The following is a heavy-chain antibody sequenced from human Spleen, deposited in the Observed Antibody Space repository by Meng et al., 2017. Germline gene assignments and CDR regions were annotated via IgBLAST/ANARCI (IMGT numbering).Heavy chain of an antibody. CDR1: GYTFTSYD. J-gene: IGHJ4*02. Sequence: ASVKLSCKSSGYTFTSYDINWVRQATGQGLEWMGWMNPNSGNTGYAQKFQDRVTITRNTSISTAYMELSSLRSEDTAVYYCARGEYSSGWYGIAHGIDYWGQETLVTVSS. V-gene: IGHV1-8*03. CDR3: ARGEYSSGWYGIAHGIDY. D-gene: IGHD6-19*01. CDR2: MNPNSGNT.